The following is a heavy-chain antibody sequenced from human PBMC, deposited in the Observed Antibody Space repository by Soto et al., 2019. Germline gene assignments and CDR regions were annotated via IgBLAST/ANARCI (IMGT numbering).Heavy chain of an antibody. Sequence: QITLEESGPAVVKPTQTLTLTCTFSGFSLSNSGESVGWIRQPPGKALEWLGLIYCNGIERYNPSLKRRLPITKDTSKNHVLLTVTNMDPVDTATYFCAHGDPLDFHYWGQGTLVTVSP. CDR3: AHGDPLDFHY. CDR1: GFSLSNSGES. CDR2: IYCNGIE. V-gene: IGHV2-5*01. J-gene: IGHJ4*02. D-gene: IGHD3-10*01.